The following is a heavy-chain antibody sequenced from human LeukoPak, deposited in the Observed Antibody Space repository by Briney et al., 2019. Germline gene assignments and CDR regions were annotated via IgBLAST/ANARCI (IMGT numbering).Heavy chain of an antibody. CDR2: TSGSGGAT. Sequence: GGSLRLSCAASGFTFSTYAMSWVRQAPGKGLEWVSSTSGSGGATYYAASVKGRFTISRDNSKNTLYLQMNSLRVEDTAVYYCAKSFGPVIAAAGTGADWGQGTLVTVSS. J-gene: IGHJ4*02. CDR1: GFTFSTYA. D-gene: IGHD6-13*01. CDR3: AKSFGPVIAAAGTGAD. V-gene: IGHV3-23*01.